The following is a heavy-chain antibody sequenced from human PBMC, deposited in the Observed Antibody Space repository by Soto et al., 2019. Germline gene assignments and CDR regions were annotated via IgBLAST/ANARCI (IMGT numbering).Heavy chain of an antibody. CDR1: GYTFTSYA. V-gene: IGHV1-3*01. CDR2: INAGNGNT. J-gene: IGHJ4*02. CDR3: ARAAPYCTNGVCYTVSFAY. Sequence: ASVKVSCKASGYTFTSYAMHWVRQAPGQRLEWMGWINAGNGNTKYSQKFQGRVTITRDTSASTAYMELSSLRSEDTAVYYCARAAPYCTNGVCYTVSFAYWGQGTLVTVSS. D-gene: IGHD2-8*01.